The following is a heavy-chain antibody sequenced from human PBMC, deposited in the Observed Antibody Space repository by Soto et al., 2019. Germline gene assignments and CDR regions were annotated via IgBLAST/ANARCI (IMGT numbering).Heavy chain of an antibody. D-gene: IGHD6-19*01. CDR3: ARAIAVGSTSLEY. V-gene: IGHV3-48*02. CDR1: AFSFSTYN. CDR2: ISSRRSTI. J-gene: IGHJ4*02. Sequence: GRSLRLSCAAAAFSFSTYNMNWVRQAPGRGLEWVSYISSRRSTIYHADSVKGRFTISRENAKNSLYLQMDSLRDQDTAVYFCARAIAVGSTSLEYWGLETRVTVSS.